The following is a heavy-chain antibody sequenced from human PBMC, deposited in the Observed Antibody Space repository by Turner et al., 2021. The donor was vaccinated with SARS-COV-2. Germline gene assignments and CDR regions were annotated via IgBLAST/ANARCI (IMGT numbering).Heavy chain of an antibody. Sequence: EVQLVESGGGLVQPGRSLRLSCAASGFTFDDYALHWVRQAPGKGLEWVSGVSWNSGTIGYADSVKGRFTISRDNAKNSLYLQLNSLRAEDTALYYCAKDRGYGDYSQYGMDVWGQGTTVTVSS. CDR2: VSWNSGTI. CDR1: GFTFDDYA. V-gene: IGHV3-9*01. CDR3: AKDRGYGDYSQYGMDV. J-gene: IGHJ6*02. D-gene: IGHD4-17*01.